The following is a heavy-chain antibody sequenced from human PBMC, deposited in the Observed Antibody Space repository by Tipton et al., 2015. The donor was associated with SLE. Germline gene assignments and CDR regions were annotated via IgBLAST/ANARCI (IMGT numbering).Heavy chain of an antibody. J-gene: IGHJ2*01. D-gene: IGHD4-23*01. CDR3: TTAVVTPPWYFDL. Sequence: SLRLSCAASGFTFSSYSMNWVRQAPGKGLEWVSSISSSSSYIYYADSVKGRFTISRDNAKNSLYLQMNSLKTEDTAVYYCTTAVVTPPWYFDLWGRGTLVTVSS. CDR2: ISSSSSYI. CDR1: GFTFSSYS. V-gene: IGHV3-21*03.